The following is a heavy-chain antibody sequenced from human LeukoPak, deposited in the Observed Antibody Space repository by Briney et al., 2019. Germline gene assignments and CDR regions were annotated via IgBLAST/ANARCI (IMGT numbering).Heavy chain of an antibody. V-gene: IGHV3-23*01. Sequence: GGSLRLSCAASGFTFSSYAMSWVRQAPGKGLEWVSAISGSGGSTYYADSVKGRFTISRDNSKNTLYLQMNSLRAEDTAVYYCAKEFSSNDIITMVRGAPWFDPWGQGTLVTVSS. CDR1: GFTFSSYA. CDR3: AKEFSSNDIITMVRGAPWFDP. D-gene: IGHD3-10*01. J-gene: IGHJ5*02. CDR2: ISGSGGST.